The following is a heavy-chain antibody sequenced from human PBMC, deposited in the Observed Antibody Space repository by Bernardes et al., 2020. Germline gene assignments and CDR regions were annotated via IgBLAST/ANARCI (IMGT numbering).Heavy chain of an antibody. D-gene: IGHD3-9*01. Sequence: GWSLSLSCSASGFTFRNYAMHWVRQAPGKGLEYVSAISGNGGSTYYADSVKGRFTISRDNFKTTLYLQMSSLRVEDTAVYYCVKAAASRYFDWLTDYFDYWGQGTLVTVSS. CDR1: GFTFRNYA. CDR3: VKAAASRYFDWLTDYFDY. V-gene: IGHV3-64D*06. CDR2: ISGNGGST. J-gene: IGHJ4*02.